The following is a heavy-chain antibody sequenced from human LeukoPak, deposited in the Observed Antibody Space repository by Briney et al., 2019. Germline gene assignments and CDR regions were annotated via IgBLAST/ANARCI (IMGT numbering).Heavy chain of an antibody. J-gene: IGHJ1*01. V-gene: IGHV1-2*02. D-gene: IGHD6-13*01. Sequence: GASVKVSCKASGYTFTSYDINWVRQATGQGLEWMGWISPNSGGTNYAQKFQGRVTMTRDTSISTAYMELSRLRSDDTAVYYCAIPGEQQGFQHWGQGTLVTVSS. CDR3: AIPGEQQGFQH. CDR1: GYTFTSYD. CDR2: ISPNSGGT.